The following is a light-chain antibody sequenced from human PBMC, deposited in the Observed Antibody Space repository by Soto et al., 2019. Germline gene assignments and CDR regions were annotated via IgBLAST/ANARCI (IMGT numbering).Light chain of an antibody. Sequence: EIVMTQSPATLSVSPGKRSTLSCRASQSVSSNSAWYQQKPGQAPRLLFYGASTRVTGIPARLSGSGSGTDFTLTISSMQSEDFAVYHCQQYYNWWTFGQGTKVDIK. CDR3: QQYYNWWT. V-gene: IGKV3-15*01. CDR1: QSVSSN. CDR2: GAS. J-gene: IGKJ1*01.